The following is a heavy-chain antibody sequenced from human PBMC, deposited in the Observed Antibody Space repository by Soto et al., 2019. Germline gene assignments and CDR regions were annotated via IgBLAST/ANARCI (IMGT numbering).Heavy chain of an antibody. V-gene: IGHV3-30*18. CDR1: GFTFSSYG. CDR2: ISYDGSNK. D-gene: IGHD2-15*01. Sequence: GGSLRLSCAASGFTFSSYGMHWVRQAPGKGLEWVAVISYDGSNKYYADSVKGRFTISRDNSKNTLYLQMNSLRAEDTAVYYCAKDSLSRAVVPLGPNYFDYWCQGTRVTVSS. CDR3: AKDSLSRAVVPLGPNYFDY. J-gene: IGHJ4*02.